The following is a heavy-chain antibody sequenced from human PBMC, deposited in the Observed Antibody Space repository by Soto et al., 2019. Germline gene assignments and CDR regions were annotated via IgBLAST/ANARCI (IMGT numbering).Heavy chain of an antibody. CDR2: ISGSGGST. J-gene: IGHJ6*03. CDR1: GFTFSSYA. V-gene: IGHV3-23*01. D-gene: IGHD7-27*01. CDR3: AKGTLTGVYYYYYMDV. Sequence: PGGSLRLSCAASGFTFSSYAMSWVRQAPGKGPEWVSAISGSGGSTYYADSVKGRFTISRDNSKNTLYLQMNSLRAEDTAVYYCAKGTLTGVYYYYYMDVWGKGTTVTVSS.